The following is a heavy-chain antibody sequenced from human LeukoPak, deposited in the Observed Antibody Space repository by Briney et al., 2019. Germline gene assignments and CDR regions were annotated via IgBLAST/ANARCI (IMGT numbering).Heavy chain of an antibody. V-gene: IGHV3-33*01. CDR3: TREYYYGSDGGYYFDY. D-gene: IGHD3-10*01. Sequence: QPGGSLRLSCAASGITLRSYGMHWVRQAPGKGLEWVAVIWYDGSNKDYADSVKGRFTISRDNSENTLYLQMNSLRAEDTAVYYCTREYYYGSDGGYYFDYWGQGTLVTVSS. J-gene: IGHJ4*02. CDR1: GITLRSYG. CDR2: IWYDGSNK.